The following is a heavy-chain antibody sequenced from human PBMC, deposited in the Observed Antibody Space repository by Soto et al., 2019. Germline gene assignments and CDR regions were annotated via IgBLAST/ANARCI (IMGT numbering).Heavy chain of an antibody. CDR3: ARDTYSGYYFGL. D-gene: IGHD5-12*01. CDR2: IPSRGRP. J-gene: IGHJ5*02. Sequence: SETLSLTCSVSGASVAGGSYYWSWVRQPPGKGLEWIGYIPSRGRPFYNPSLTSRGTISADTSKNQLSLQLTSVTAADTAVYYCARDTYSGYYFGLWGQGTLVTVSS. V-gene: IGHV4-30-4*01. CDR1: GASVAGGSYY.